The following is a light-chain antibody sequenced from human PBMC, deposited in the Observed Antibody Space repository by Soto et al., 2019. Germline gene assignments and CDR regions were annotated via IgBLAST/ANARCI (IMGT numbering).Light chain of an antibody. V-gene: IGLV2-14*01. CDR1: SSDVGGYSY. CDR3: ASYTTSSTYV. J-gene: IGLJ1*01. CDR2: DVS. Sequence: SVLPQPAYVSGSPGQSIAISCTGTSSDVGGYSYVSWYQQQPGKAPKLVISDVSNRPSGVSDRFSGSKSGNTASLTISGLQTEDEADYYCASYTTSSTYVLGTGTKVTVL.